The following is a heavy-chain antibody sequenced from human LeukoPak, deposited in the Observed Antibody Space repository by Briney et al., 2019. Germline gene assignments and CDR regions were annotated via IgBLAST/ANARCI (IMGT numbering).Heavy chain of an antibody. D-gene: IGHD3-10*01. CDR2: ISTNGDDT. J-gene: IGHJ4*02. V-gene: IGHV3-64D*06. CDR1: GFTLSSYA. CDR3: MTRARGPPAY. Sequence: GGSLRLSCSGSGFTLSSYAMHWVRQAPGKGLEFVSAISTNGDDTYYADSVKGRFTISRDNSKNTVYLQMSNLRLEDTAVYHCMTRARGPPAYWGQGTLVTVSS.